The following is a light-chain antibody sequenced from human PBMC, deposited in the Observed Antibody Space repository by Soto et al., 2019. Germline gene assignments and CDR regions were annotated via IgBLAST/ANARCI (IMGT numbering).Light chain of an antibody. V-gene: IGKV3-20*01. CDR3: QQYGSSPQT. Sequence: EIVLTQSPGTLSLSPGERATLSCRASQSGSSSYLAWYQQKPGQAPRLLIYGASSRATGISDRFSGSAYGTDFTLTISRLEPEDFAVYYCQQYGSSPQTCGQGTRLEIK. CDR1: QSGSSSY. J-gene: IGKJ5*01. CDR2: GAS.